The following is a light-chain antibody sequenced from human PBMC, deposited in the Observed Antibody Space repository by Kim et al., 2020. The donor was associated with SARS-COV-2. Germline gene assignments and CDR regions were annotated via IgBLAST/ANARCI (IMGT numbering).Light chain of an antibody. CDR2: QDD. J-gene: IGLJ2*01. V-gene: IGLV3-1*01. CDR3: QSWDDTTAV. Sequence: VSPGQTATIICSGDKLENKYAFVYQQKSGQSPVLVIYQDDKRPSGIPERFSGSNSGNTATLTISGTQTIDEADYYCQSWDDTTAVFGGGTQLTVL. CDR1: KLENKY.